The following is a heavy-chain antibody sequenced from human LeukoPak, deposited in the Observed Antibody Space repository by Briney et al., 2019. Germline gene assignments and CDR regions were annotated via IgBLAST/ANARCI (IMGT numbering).Heavy chain of an antibody. Sequence: GGSLRLPCAASGFTFSSYGMHWVRQAPGKGLEWVAVISYDGSNKYYADSVKGRFTISRDNSKNTLYLQMNSLRAEDTAVYYCAKDSLKYCSSTSCFNWFDPWGQGTLVTVSS. CDR1: GFTFSSYG. J-gene: IGHJ5*02. CDR3: AKDSLKYCSSTSCFNWFDP. V-gene: IGHV3-30*18. CDR2: ISYDGSNK. D-gene: IGHD2-2*01.